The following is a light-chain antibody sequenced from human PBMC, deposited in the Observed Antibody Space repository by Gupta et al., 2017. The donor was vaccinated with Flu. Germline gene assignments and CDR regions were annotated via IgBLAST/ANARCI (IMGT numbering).Light chain of an antibody. V-gene: IGLV8-61*01. CDR1: AGSVSSYHY. Sequence: TLTCGLSAGSVSSYHYTSGYQQPPGHPPRTLVYSTSSRSSGAPGRFSGSFLGHTAALTITVAQAEEDCFYFCVQYMGNGVWIFGGGTRVTVL. CDR2: STS. J-gene: IGLJ2*01. CDR3: VQYMGNGVWI.